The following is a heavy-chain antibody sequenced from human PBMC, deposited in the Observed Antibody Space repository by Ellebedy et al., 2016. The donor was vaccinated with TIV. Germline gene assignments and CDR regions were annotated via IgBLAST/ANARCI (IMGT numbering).Heavy chain of an antibody. D-gene: IGHD5-18*01. J-gene: IGHJ4*02. V-gene: IGHV3-69-1*01. CDR1: GFTFSSHV. Sequence: PGGSLRLSCVASGFTFSSHVMNWVRQAPGKGLEWVSSIGASGTDKYADSVKGRFTISRDNAKNSLYLQMDSLRAEDTAVFYCARDTAMNYWGLGTLVTVSS. CDR2: IGASGTD. CDR3: ARDTAMNY.